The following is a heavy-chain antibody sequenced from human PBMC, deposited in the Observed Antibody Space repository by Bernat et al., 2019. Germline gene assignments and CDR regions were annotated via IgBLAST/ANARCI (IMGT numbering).Heavy chain of an antibody. V-gene: IGHV3-23*01. D-gene: IGHD1-26*01. CDR3: SRPGGSYVFRGFDS. J-gene: IGHJ4*02. Sequence: EVQLLESGGGLVQPGGSLRLSCAASGFTFSNYAMSWVRQAPGKGLEWVSAIGGSDGNTYYADSVKGRFTISRDNSKNILYLQMSSLRAEDTAVYSCSRPGGSYVFRGFDSWGQGTLVTVSS. CDR2: IGGSDGNT. CDR1: GFTFSNYA.